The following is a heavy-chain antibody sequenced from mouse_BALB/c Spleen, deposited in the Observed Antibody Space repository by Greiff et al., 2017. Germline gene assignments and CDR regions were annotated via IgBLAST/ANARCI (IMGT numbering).Heavy chain of an antibody. CDR2: IWGGGST. CDR3: ASNYDYGSSQAWFAY. J-gene: IGHJ3*01. CDR1: GFSLSRYS. Sequence: QVQLKESGPGLVAPSQSLSITCTVSGFSLSRYSVHWVRQPPGKGLEWLGMIWGGGSTDYNSALKSRLSISKDNSKSQVFLKMNSLQTDDTAMYYCASNYDYGSSQAWFAYWGQGTLVTVSA. V-gene: IGHV2-6-4*01. D-gene: IGHD1-1*01.